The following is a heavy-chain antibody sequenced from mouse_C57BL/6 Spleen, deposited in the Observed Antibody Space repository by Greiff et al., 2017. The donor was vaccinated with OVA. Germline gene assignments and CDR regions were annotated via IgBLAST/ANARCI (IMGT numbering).Heavy chain of an antibody. D-gene: IGHD1-1*01. V-gene: IGHV5-9*01. Sequence: DVHLVESGGGLVKPGGSLKLSCAASGFTFSSYTMSWVRQTPEKRLEWVATISGGGGNTYYPDSVKGRFTISRDNAKNTLYLQMSSLRSEDTALYYCARPYGSSYVWYFDVWGTGTTVTVSS. CDR3: ARPYGSSYVWYFDV. CDR1: GFTFSSYT. J-gene: IGHJ1*03. CDR2: ISGGGGNT.